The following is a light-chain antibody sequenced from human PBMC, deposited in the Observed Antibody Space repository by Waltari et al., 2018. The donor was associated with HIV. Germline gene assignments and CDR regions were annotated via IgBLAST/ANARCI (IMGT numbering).Light chain of an antibody. CDR1: SSDFGFYNY. CDR2: EVP. V-gene: IGLV2-14*01. J-gene: IGLJ2*01. Sequence: QSALTQPASVSGSPGQSITISCTGTSSDFGFYNYVSWYQQVPGNVPKVIIYEVPSRPSGVANRFSCAKSGSTASLTISDLQVEDEADYYCTSYTATDTLIFGGGTKVTVL. CDR3: TSYTATDTLI.